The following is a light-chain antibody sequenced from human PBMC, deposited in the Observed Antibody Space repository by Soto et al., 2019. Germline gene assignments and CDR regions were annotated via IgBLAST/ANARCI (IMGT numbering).Light chain of an antibody. CDR3: QQYTNWPAYT. Sequence: EIVMTQSPATLSVSPGERATLSCRASQSVSSDLAWYQQKPGQAPRLLIYAASTRASGIPGRFSGSGSGTEVTLTISSLQSEDFAVYYCQQYTNWPAYTFGQGTKLEIK. V-gene: IGKV3-15*01. J-gene: IGKJ2*01. CDR2: AAS. CDR1: QSVSSD.